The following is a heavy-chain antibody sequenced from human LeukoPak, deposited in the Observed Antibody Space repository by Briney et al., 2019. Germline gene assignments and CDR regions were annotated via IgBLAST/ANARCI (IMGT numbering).Heavy chain of an antibody. V-gene: IGHV3-23*01. CDR3: AKGLVVNDNYFDN. CDR1: GFSLRTYA. CDR2: IGGIDGTT. J-gene: IGHJ4*02. Sequence: GGSLRLSCAASGFSLRTYAMNWVRQVPGKGLEWVSSIGGIDGTTYYADSVKGRFTISSDFSTNTVSLQMDSLRAEDTAVYFCAKGLVVNDNYFDNWGQGTLVTVPS. D-gene: IGHD2-15*01.